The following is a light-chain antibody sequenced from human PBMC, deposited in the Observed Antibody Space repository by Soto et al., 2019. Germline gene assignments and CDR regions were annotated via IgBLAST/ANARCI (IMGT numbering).Light chain of an antibody. V-gene: IGKV1-5*03. J-gene: IGKJ1*01. CDR3: QQYNSYPWT. Sequence: DIQMTQSPSTLSASVGDRVTITFRASQSISSSLAWYQQKPGKAPKLLIYKASSLESAAPSRFSGSGSGTESTLTISSLQPDDFATFYCQQYNSYPWTFGQGTKVDIK. CDR1: QSISSS. CDR2: KAS.